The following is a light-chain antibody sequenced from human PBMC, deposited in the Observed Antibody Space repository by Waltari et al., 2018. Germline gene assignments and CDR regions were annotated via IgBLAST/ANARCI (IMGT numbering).Light chain of an antibody. CDR1: SSDVGGYIY. V-gene: IGLV2-14*03. CDR2: DVS. CDR3: SSYTSSSPVV. Sequence: QSALTQPASVSGSPGQSITISCTGTSSDVGGYIYVSWYQQHPGKAPKLMIYDVSNRPAGGSNRFSGSKSGNTASLTISGLQAEDEADYYCSSYTSSSPVVFGGGTKLTVL. J-gene: IGLJ2*01.